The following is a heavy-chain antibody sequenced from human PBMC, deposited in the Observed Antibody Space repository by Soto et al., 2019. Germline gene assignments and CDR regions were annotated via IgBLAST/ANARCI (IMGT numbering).Heavy chain of an antibody. Sequence: VASVRVSCKASGYTFARFAIHWVRQAPGQRLEWMGWINAGNGDTKYSQKFQGRVTFTRDTSANTAYMELSSLRSEDTAVYYCARDPTGMGPFDFWGQGTPVTVSS. CDR2: INAGNGDT. D-gene: IGHD5-18*01. CDR1: GYTFARFA. CDR3: ARDPTGMGPFDF. J-gene: IGHJ4*02. V-gene: IGHV1-3*01.